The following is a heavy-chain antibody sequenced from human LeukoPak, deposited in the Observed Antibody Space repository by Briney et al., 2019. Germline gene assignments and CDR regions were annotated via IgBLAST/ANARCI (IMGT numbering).Heavy chain of an antibody. Sequence: SETLSLTCAVYGGSFSGYYWSWIRQPPGKGLEWIGEINHSGSTNYNPSLKSRVTISVDTSKNQFSLKLSSVTAADTAVYYCASFVRSAAGTGEDFDYWGQGTLVTVSS. CDR2: INHSGST. J-gene: IGHJ4*02. V-gene: IGHV4-34*01. D-gene: IGHD6-13*01. CDR1: GGSFSGYY. CDR3: ASFVRSAAGTGEDFDY.